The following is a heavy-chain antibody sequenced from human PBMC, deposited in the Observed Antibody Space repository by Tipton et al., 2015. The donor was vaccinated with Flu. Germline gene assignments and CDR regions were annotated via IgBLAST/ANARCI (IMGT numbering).Heavy chain of an antibody. CDR3: AKVRGIVVVPAFDY. CDR1: GFTVSSNY. J-gene: IGHJ4*02. Sequence: SLRLSCAASGFTVSSNYMSWVRQAPGKGLEWVSAISGSGGSTYYADSVKGRFTISRDNSKNTLYLQMNSLRAEDTAVYYCAKVRGIVVVPAFDYWGQGTLVTVSS. D-gene: IGHD2-2*01. CDR2: ISGSGGST. V-gene: IGHV3-23*01.